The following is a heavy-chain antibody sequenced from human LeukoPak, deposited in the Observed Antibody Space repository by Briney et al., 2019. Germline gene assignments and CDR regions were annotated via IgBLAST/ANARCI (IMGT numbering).Heavy chain of an antibody. D-gene: IGHD3-22*01. CDR2: IYHSGST. J-gene: IGHJ1*01. Sequence: PSQTLSLTYAVSGGSISSGGYSWSWIRQPPGKGLEWIGYIYHSGSTYYNPSLKSRVTISVDRSKNQFSLKLSSVTAADTAVYYCARGGEDYYDSSGPEYFQHWGQGTLVTVSS. CDR1: GGSISSGGYS. V-gene: IGHV4-30-2*01. CDR3: ARGGEDYYDSSGPEYFQH.